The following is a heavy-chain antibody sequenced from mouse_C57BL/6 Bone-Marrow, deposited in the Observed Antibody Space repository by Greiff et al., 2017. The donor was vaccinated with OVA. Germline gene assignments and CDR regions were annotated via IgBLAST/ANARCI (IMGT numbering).Heavy chain of an antibody. V-gene: IGHV5-9*01. CDR1: GFTFSSYT. CDR3: ARHYYGSSHYYAMDY. J-gene: IGHJ4*01. CDR2: ISGGGGNT. D-gene: IGHD1-1*01. Sequence: EVQGVESGGGLVKPGGSLKLSCAASGFTFSSYTMSWVRQTPEKRLEWVATISGGGGNTYYPDSVKGRFTISRDNAKNTLYLQMSSLRSEDTALYYCARHYYGSSHYYAMDYWGQGTSVTVSS.